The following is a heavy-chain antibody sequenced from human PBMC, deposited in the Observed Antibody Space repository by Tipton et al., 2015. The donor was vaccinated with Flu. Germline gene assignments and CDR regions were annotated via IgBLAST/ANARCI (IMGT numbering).Heavy chain of an antibody. Sequence: SLRLSCAASGFTFSSYAMSWARQAPGKGLEWVSAISGSGGSTYYADSVKGRFTISRDNSKNTLYLQMNSLRAEDTAVYYCAKDRVVVAATLPDYWGQGTLVTVSS. CDR3: AKDRVVVAATLPDY. J-gene: IGHJ4*02. V-gene: IGHV3-23*01. CDR1: GFTFSSYA. D-gene: IGHD2-15*01. CDR2: ISGSGGST.